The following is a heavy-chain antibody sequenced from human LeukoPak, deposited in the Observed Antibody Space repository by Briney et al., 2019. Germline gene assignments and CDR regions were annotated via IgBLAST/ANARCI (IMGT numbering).Heavy chain of an antibody. CDR1: GFSFSQFP. CDR3: ASGGHVDY. J-gene: IGHJ4*02. D-gene: IGHD3-16*01. CDR2: ISHDGSNK. Sequence: QPGGSLRLSCVASGFSFSQFPVHWVRQAPGKRLEWVAFISHDGSNKKYGDSVKGRFTISRDNAENSLYLQMNSLRVEDTAVFYCASGGHVDYLGQGTLITVSS. V-gene: IGHV3-30*03.